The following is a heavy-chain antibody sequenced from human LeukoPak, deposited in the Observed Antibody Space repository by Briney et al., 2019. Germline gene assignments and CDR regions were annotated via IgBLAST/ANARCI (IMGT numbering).Heavy chain of an antibody. J-gene: IGHJ5*02. CDR2: ISYDGSNK. CDR1: GFPFSSYG. V-gene: IGHV3-30*18. CDR3: AKDGSYSIAAEGWFDP. D-gene: IGHD6-13*01. Sequence: GGSLRLSCAASGFPFSSYGMHWVRPAPGKGLEWVAVISYDGSNKYYADSVKGRFTISRDNSKNTLYLQMSSLRAEDTAVYYCAKDGSYSIAAEGWFDPWGQGTLVTVSS.